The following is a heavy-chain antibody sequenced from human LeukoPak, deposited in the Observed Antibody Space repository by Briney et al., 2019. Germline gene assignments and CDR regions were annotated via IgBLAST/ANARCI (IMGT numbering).Heavy chain of an antibody. V-gene: IGHV3-30-3*01. Sequence: GRSLRPSCAASGFTFSSYAMHWVRQAPGKGLEWVAVISYDGSNKYYADSVKGRFTISRDNSKNTLYLQMNSLRAEDTAVYYCARAEHDYVWGSYRYTSFDYWGQGTLVTVSS. CDR1: GFTFSSYA. CDR3: ARAEHDYVWGSYRYTSFDY. J-gene: IGHJ4*02. CDR2: ISYDGSNK. D-gene: IGHD3-16*02.